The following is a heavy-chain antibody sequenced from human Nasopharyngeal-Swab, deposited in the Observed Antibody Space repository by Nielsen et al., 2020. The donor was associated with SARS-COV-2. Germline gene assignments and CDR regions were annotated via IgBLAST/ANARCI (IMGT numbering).Heavy chain of an antibody. CDR2: ISYDGSNK. CDR1: GFTFSSYA. CDR3: ARDPGVDIVATDAFDI. J-gene: IGHJ3*02. D-gene: IGHD5-12*01. Sequence: GGSLRLSCAASGFTFSSYAMHWVRQAPGKGLEWVAVISYDGSNKYYADSVKGRFTISRDNSKNTLYLQMNSLRAEDTAVYYCARDPGVDIVATDAFDIWGQGTMVTVSS. V-gene: IGHV3-30-3*01.